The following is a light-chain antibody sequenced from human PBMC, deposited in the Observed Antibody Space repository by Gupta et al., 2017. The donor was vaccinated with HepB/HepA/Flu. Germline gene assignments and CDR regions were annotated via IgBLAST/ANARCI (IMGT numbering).Light chain of an antibody. CDR1: SSNSGSNT. CDR2: NNN. V-gene: IGLV1-44*01. CDR3: AAWDDSPNGHWV. J-gene: IGLJ3*02. Sequence: SMLTHPPSASGTPGQRVTMSCSGSSSNSGSNTVNWYQQLPRTAPTLLIYNNNYRPSGFPDRFSGSKSGTSASLAISGLQSEDEAEYYYAAWDDSPNGHWVFGSGTRLTVL.